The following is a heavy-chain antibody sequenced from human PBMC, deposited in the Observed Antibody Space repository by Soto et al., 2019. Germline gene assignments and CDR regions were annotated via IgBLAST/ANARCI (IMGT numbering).Heavy chain of an antibody. CDR2: AYPRGST. CDR3: ARVAGRGGYDA. V-gene: IGHV4-30-2*01. J-gene: IGHJ4*02. Sequence: TLSLTCAVSGEYFASGGYSWSCIRQPPGKGLEWSRTAYPRGSTYYDPSLKSRVTISLNLSKNQFSLNLNSVTAADTAVDYCARVAGRGGYDAWGQGTMVTVSS. D-gene: IGHD6-19*01. CDR1: GEYFASGGYS.